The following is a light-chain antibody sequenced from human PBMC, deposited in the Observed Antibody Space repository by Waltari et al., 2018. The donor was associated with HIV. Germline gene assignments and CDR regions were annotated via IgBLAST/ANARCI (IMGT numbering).Light chain of an antibody. CDR3: QQYIGSPRT. J-gene: IGKJ1*01. CDR2: GAS. Sequence: EIALTQSPGTLSLSPGERATLSCMASQTISSTYLSWYQQKPGQAPRLLLYGASSRATGIPDRFSGSGSGTDFTLTISSLEPEDCAVYYCQQYIGSPRTFGQGTKVELK. V-gene: IGKV3-20*01. CDR1: QTISSTY.